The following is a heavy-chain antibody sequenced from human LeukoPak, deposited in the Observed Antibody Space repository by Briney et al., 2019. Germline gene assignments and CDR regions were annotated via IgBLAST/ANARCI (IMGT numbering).Heavy chain of an antibody. D-gene: IGHD2-2*01. Sequence: SQTLSLTCAISGDSVSSNSATWNWIRQSPSRGLEWLGRTYYRSTWYNDYAVSVRGRITVNPDTSKNQFSLHLNSVTPEDTAVYYCARRLTQYDCFDPWGQGVLVTVSS. CDR3: ARRLTQYDCFDP. CDR1: GDSVSSNSAT. J-gene: IGHJ5*02. CDR2: TYYRSTWYN. V-gene: IGHV6-1*01.